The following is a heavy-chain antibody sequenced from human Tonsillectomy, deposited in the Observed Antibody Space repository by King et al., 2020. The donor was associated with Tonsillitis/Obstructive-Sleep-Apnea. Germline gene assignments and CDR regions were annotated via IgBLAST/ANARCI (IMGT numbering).Heavy chain of an antibody. J-gene: IGHJ1*01. CDR3: AKDCGVVPAAGVGYFQH. CDR2: ISYDGSNT. D-gene: IGHD2-2*01. V-gene: IGHV3-30*18. CDR1: GFTFSSDG. Sequence: VQLVESGGGVVQPGRSLRISCAASGFTFSSDGMHGVRQAPGKGLEVVAVISYDGSNTYYADSGKGRFTISRDNSKNKLYLEMNILRAEDTAVDYCAKDCGVVPAAGVGYFQHWGQGTLVTVSS.